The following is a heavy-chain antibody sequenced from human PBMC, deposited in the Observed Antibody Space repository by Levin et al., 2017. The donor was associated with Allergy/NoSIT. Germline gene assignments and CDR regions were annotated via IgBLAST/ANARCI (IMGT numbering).Heavy chain of an antibody. V-gene: IGHV3-74*01. J-gene: IGHJ4*02. Sequence: PGESLKISCAASGFSFSTYWMHWVRQSPGKGLVWVSRINGDGSDTSYADSVRGRFTISRDNAKNMMYLQMKSLTVEDTGVYYCARNSPGFDYWGQGILVTVSS. CDR2: INGDGSDT. CDR1: GFSFSTYW. CDR3: ARNSPGFDY.